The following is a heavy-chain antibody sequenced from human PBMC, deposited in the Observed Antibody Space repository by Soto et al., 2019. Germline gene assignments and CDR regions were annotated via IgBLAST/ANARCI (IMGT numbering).Heavy chain of an antibody. CDR2: ISGSGLNT. CDR3: AKAFPPYYGSGSSYYFTF. V-gene: IGHV3-23*01. Sequence: EVQLLESRGGLVQPGGSLTLSCAASGFTFSSYAMSWVRQAPGKGLEWVSAISGSGLNTYYAESVKGRFTISRDNSKNTLYLQLNSLRAEDTAIYYCAKAFPPYYGSGSSYYFTFWGQGTLVTVSS. J-gene: IGHJ4*02. CDR1: GFTFSSYA. D-gene: IGHD3-10*01.